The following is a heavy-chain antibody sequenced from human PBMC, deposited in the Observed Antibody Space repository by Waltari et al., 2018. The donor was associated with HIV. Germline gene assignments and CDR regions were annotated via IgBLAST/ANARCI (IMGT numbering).Heavy chain of an antibody. J-gene: IGHJ6*02. V-gene: IGHV3-33*05. CDR1: GFTFSNHG. D-gene: IGHD3-10*01. CDR2: LSYDGSDK. Sequence: QVQLVESGGGVVQPGRSLRLSRAASGFTFSNHGMHWLRQAPGKGLEWVAVLSYDGSDKYYADSVRGRFTISRDNSKNTLYLQMNNLRAEDTAVYFCARRGVLTYYYTMDVWGQGTTVTVSS. CDR3: ARRGVLTYYYTMDV.